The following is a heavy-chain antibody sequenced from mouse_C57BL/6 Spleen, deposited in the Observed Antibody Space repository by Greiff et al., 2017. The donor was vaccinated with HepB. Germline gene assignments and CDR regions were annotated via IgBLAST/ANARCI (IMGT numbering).Heavy chain of an antibody. D-gene: IGHD2-5*01. V-gene: IGHV1-55*01. J-gene: IGHJ4*01. CDR2: IYPGSGST. Sequence: QVQLQQPGAELVKPGASVKMSCKASGYTFTSYWITWVKQRPGQGLEWIGDIYPGSGSTNYNEKFKSKATLTVDTSSSTAYMQLSSLTSEDSAVYYCARVSNSYYYAMDYWGQGTSVTVSS. CDR1: GYTFTSYW. CDR3: ARVSNSYYYAMDY.